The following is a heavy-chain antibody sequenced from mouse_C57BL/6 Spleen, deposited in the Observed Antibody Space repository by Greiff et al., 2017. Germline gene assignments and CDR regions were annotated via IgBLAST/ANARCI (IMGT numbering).Heavy chain of an antibody. CDR2: ISSGGSYT. CDR3: ARNYYGTRYFDV. J-gene: IGHJ1*03. Sequence: EVHLVESGGDLVKPGGSLKLSCAASGFTFSSYGMSWVRQTPDKRLEWVATISSGGSYTYYPDSVKGRFTISRDNAKNTLYLQMSSLKSEDTAMYYCARNYYGTRYFDVWGTGTTVTVSS. CDR1: GFTFSSYG. V-gene: IGHV5-6*01. D-gene: IGHD1-1*01.